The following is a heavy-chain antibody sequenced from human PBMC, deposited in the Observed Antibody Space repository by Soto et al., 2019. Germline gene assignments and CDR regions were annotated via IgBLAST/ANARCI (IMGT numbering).Heavy chain of an antibody. CDR3: SRGINGYYAFDV. CDR1: GFTFSSYW. Sequence: EVQLVESGGGLVQPGGSLRLSCAASGFTFSSYWMHWVRQVPGKGRVWVARIKADGSSTNYADSVKGRFTISRDNAKNTMLLHINSLTGEDTAVYYCSRGINGYYAFDVWGQGTMVTVSS. J-gene: IGHJ3*01. D-gene: IGHD5-18*01. V-gene: IGHV3-74*01. CDR2: IKADGSST.